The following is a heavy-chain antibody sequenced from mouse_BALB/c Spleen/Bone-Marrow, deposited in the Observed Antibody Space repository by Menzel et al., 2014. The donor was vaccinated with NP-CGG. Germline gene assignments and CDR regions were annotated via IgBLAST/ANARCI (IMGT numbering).Heavy chain of an antibody. D-gene: IGHD1-1*01. CDR1: GYSLTSYW. J-gene: IGHJ4*01. CDR2: IYPGNSDT. Sequence: EVQLQQSGTVLARPGASVKMSCKASGYSLTSYWMHWVKPRPGQGLEWIGAIYPGNSDTSYNQKFKGMAKLTAVTSASTAYMELSSLTNEDSAVYYCTRFLYCYGSREGDYAMDYWGQGTSVTVSS. CDR3: TRFLYCYGSREGDYAMDY. V-gene: IGHV1-5*01.